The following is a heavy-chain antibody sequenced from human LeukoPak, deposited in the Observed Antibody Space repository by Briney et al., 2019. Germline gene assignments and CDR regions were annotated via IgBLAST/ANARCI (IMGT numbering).Heavy chain of an antibody. J-gene: IGHJ4*02. CDR2: ISYDGGSK. Sequence: GGSLRLSCAASGFTFSSYGMHWVRQAPGKGLEWVAIISYDGGSKYYADSVKGRFTISRDNSKNTLYLQMNSLRAEDTAVYYCAKDLGWVVVSPFDYWGQGTLVTVSS. V-gene: IGHV3-30*18. D-gene: IGHD3-22*01. CDR3: AKDLGWVVVSPFDY. CDR1: GFTFSSYG.